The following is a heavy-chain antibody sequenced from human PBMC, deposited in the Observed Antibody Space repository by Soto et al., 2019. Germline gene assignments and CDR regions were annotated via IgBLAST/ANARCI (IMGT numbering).Heavy chain of an antibody. CDR1: GGAFNTFG. D-gene: IGHD3-10*01. CDR2: IIPFFRTA. J-gene: IGHJ4*02. CDR3: ARDLGPRGYYGSGSYAY. V-gene: IGHV1-69*13. Sequence: SVKVSFKASGGAFNTFGFSCVVQAPVQCLEWMGGIIPFFRTANYAQKFQGRVTITADESTSTAYMELSSLRSEDTAVYYCARDLGPRGYYGSGSYAYWGQGTLVTVSS.